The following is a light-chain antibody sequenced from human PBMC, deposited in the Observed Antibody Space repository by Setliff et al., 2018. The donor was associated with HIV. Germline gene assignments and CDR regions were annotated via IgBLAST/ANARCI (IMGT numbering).Light chain of an antibody. V-gene: IGLV2-14*03. J-gene: IGLJ1*01. CDR1: NTDY. Sequence: QSALTQPASVSGSPGQSITISCTGANTDYVSWYQQHPGSAPKLIIYDVTNRPSGVSNRFSGSKSDSTASLTISGLQSEDEADYYCSSYAGSNKGVFGTGTKGTVL. CDR2: DVT. CDR3: SSYAGSNKGV.